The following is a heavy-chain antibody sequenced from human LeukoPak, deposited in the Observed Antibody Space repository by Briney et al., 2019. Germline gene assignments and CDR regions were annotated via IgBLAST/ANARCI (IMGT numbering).Heavy chain of an antibody. CDR2: INPRGGST. V-gene: IGHV1-46*01. CDR1: GYTFTSYY. CDR3: AKDSGKRGSGSYLMAY. J-gene: IGHJ4*02. Sequence: ASVKVSCKASGYTFTSYYMHWMRQAPGQGPEWMGIINPRGGSTDYAQKFQGRITMTSDTSTSTVYMELSRLRSDDTAVYYCAKDSGKRGSGSYLMAYWGQGTLVTVSS. D-gene: IGHD3-10*01.